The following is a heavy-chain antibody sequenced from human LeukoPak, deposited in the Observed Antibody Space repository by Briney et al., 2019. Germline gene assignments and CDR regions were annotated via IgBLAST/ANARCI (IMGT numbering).Heavy chain of an antibody. Sequence: GGSLRLSCAASGFTFSSYDMSWVRQAPGKGLEWVSYISSSGSTIYYADSVKGRFTISRDNAKNSLYLQMNSLRAEDTAVYYCARDLRGYSYGYFDSWGQGTLVTVSS. D-gene: IGHD5-18*01. CDR3: ARDLRGYSYGYFDS. CDR2: ISSSGSTI. V-gene: IGHV3-48*03. CDR1: GFTFSSYD. J-gene: IGHJ4*02.